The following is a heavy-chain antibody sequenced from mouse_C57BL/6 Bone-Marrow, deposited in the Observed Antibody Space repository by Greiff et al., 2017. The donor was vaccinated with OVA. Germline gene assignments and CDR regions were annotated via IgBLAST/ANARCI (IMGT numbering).Heavy chain of an antibody. Sequence: VKLMESGAELARPGASVKLSCKASGYTFTSYGISWVKQRTGQGLEWIGEIYPRSGNTYYNEKFKGKATLTADQSSSTAYMELRSLTSEDSAVYFCARSWHYDYDFDYWGQGTTLTVSS. CDR2: IYPRSGNT. V-gene: IGHV1-81*01. CDR1: GYTFTSYG. J-gene: IGHJ2*01. CDR3: ARSWHYDYDFDY. D-gene: IGHD2-4*01.